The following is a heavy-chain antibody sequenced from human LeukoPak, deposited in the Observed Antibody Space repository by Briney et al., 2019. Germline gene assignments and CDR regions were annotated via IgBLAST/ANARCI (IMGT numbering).Heavy chain of an antibody. Sequence: NPSETLSLTCTVSGGSISSYYWSLIRQPPGKGLEWIGYIYYSGSTNYNPSLKSRVTISVDTSKNQFSLKLSSVTAADTAVYYCARHLSTIAAAEYWGQGTLVTVSS. J-gene: IGHJ4*02. CDR3: ARHLSTIAAAEY. CDR1: GGSISSYY. CDR2: IYYSGST. V-gene: IGHV4-59*08. D-gene: IGHD6-13*01.